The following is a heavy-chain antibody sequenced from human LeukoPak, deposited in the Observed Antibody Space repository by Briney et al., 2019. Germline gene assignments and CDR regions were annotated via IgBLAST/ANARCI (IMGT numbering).Heavy chain of an antibody. CDR3: AKGVGYYYYMDV. Sequence: PGGSLRLSCVASGFTFSSYSMNWVRQAPGKGLEWVSSISSSRRYLYYTDSMKGRFTISRDNAKNSLYLQMNSLRAEDTAVYYCAKGVGYYYYMDVWGKGTTVTVSS. V-gene: IGHV3-21*04. J-gene: IGHJ6*03. CDR2: ISSSRRYL. CDR1: GFTFSSYS.